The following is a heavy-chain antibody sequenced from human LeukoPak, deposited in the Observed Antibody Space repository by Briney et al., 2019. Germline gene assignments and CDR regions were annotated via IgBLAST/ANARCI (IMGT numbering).Heavy chain of an antibody. J-gene: IGHJ3*02. CDR2: INHSGST. D-gene: IGHD2-21*01. Sequence: ASETLSLTCAVYGGSFSGYYWSWIRQPPGKGLEWIGEINHSGSTNYNPSLKSRVTVSVDTSKNQFSLKLSSVTAADTAVYYCARHSGNVVGVPHAFDIWGQGTMVTVSS. CDR1: GGSFSGYY. CDR3: ARHSGNVVGVPHAFDI. V-gene: IGHV4-34*01.